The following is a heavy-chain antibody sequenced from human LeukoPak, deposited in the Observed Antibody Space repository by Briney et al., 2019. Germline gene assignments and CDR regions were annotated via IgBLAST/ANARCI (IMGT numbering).Heavy chain of an antibody. Sequence: GESLKISCKGSGDTLTNTYIAWVRQMPGKGLEWMGIIYFDDSDTRYSPSFQGQVTISVDPSISTAYLQWTSLKTSDTAMYYCARLLHGNSLDYWGQGSLVTVSS. CDR1: GDTLTNTY. J-gene: IGHJ4*02. CDR2: IYFDDSDT. V-gene: IGHV5-51*01. D-gene: IGHD4-23*01. CDR3: ARLLHGNSLDY.